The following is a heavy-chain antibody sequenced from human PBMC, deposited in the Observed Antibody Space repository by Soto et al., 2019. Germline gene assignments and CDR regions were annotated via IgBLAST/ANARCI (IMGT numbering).Heavy chain of an antibody. V-gene: IGHV4-59*01. CDR1: GGTISRYY. Sequence: QVQLQESGPGLVKPSETLSLTCTVSGGTISRYYWSWIRQPPGKGLEWIGYMYNTGSTVYNPSFKSRVTIAVATSKYQFSLKLNSVTAADTAVYYCARDLWGYCGTDCYPLDVWGQGNTVTVSS. CDR2: MYNTGST. CDR3: ARDLWGYCGTDCYPLDV. J-gene: IGHJ6*02. D-gene: IGHD2-21*02.